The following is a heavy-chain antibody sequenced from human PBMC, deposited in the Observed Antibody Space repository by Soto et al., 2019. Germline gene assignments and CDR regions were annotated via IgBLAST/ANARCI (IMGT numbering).Heavy chain of an antibody. D-gene: IGHD3-9*01. Sequence: QVQLVESGGGVVQPGRSLRLSCAASGFTFSSYGMHWVRQAPGKGLEWVAVISYDGSNKYYADSVKGRCTISRDNSKNTLYLQMNSLRAEDTAVYYCAKDYDSGDYYYYYGMDVWGQGTTVTVSS. CDR2: ISYDGSNK. V-gene: IGHV3-30*18. CDR3: AKDYDSGDYYYYYGMDV. CDR1: GFTFSSYG. J-gene: IGHJ6*02.